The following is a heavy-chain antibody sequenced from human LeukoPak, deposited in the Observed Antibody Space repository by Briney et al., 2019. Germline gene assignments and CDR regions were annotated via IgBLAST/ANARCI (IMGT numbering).Heavy chain of an antibody. V-gene: IGHV3-30-3*01. CDR1: GFTFSSYA. CDR3: ARDRTGIAGDAFDI. J-gene: IGHJ3*02. D-gene: IGHD6-13*01. CDR2: ISYDGSNK. Sequence: GGSLRLSCAASGFTFSSYAMHWVRQAPGKGLEWVAVISYDGSNKYYADSVKGRFTIPRDNSKNTLYLQMNSLRAEDTAVYYCARDRTGIAGDAFDIWGQGTMVTVSS.